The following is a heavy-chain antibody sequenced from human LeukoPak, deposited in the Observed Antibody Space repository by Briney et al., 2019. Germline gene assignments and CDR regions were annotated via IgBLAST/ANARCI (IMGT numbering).Heavy chain of an antibody. J-gene: IGHJ5*02. V-gene: IGHV1-8*03. CDR1: GYTFTSYD. CDR3: ARGGLARYYDFWSGYPIGDWFDP. CDR2: MNPISGNT. Sequence: GASVKVSCKASGYTFTSYDINWVRQATGQGLEWMGWMNPISGNTGYAQKFQGRVTITRNTSISTAYMELSSLRSEDTAVYYCARGGLARYYDFWSGYPIGDWFDPWGQGTLVTVSS. D-gene: IGHD3-3*01.